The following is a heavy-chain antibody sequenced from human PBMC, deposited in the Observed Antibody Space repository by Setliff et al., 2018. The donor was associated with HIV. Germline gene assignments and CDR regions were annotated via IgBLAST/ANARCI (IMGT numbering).Heavy chain of an antibody. CDR3: AKWRGDQSEFDF. CDR2: ISPDGGDK. J-gene: IGHJ4*02. CDR1: GFTFTRHW. D-gene: IGHD2-8*01. V-gene: IGHV3-7*03. Sequence: HPGGSLRLSCVLSGFTFTRHWMSWVRQAPGKGLEWVANISPDGGDKHYVDSVKGRFIVSRDNAKNSLDLQMNGLRVDDTAMYYCAKWRGDQSEFDFWGQGSLVTVSS.